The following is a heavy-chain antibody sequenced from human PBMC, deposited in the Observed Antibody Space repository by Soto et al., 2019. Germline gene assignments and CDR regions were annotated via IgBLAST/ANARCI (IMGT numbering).Heavy chain of an antibody. D-gene: IGHD2-15*01. V-gene: IGHV1-69*12. Sequence: QVQLVQSGAEVKKPGSSVKVSCKSSGGTFSTYAISWVRQAPGQGLEWMGGIIPIFGTANYAQKFQGRVTITADESTTTAYMELISPRSEDTAVYYCARDEMVVATGSRTWHYYYGMDVWGQGTTVTVSS. CDR1: GGTFSTYA. J-gene: IGHJ6*02. CDR2: IIPIFGTA. CDR3: ARDEMVVATGSRTWHYYYGMDV.